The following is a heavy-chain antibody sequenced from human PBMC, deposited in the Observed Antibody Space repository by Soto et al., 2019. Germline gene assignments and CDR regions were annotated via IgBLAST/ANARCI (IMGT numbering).Heavy chain of an antibody. Sequence: QVQLQESGPGLVKPSQTLSLTCTVSGGSISSVGYYWSWIRQHPGKGLEWIGYIYYSGSTYYNPSLNRRVTLSVDTSKNQFSLKLSSVTAAVTAVYYCARVGGINWFDPWGQGTLVTVSS. CDR1: GGSISSVGYY. CDR3: ARVGGINWFDP. D-gene: IGHD3-16*01. J-gene: IGHJ5*02. V-gene: IGHV4-31*03. CDR2: IYYSGST.